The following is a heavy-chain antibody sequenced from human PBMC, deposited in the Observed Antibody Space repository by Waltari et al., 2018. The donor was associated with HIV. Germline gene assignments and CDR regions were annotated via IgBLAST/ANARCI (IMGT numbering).Heavy chain of an antibody. CDR3: ARVTGNTKGSWFDP. V-gene: IGHV3-33*01. CDR1: GFPFNTSG. D-gene: IGHD1-7*01. Sequence: QVQLVESGGGVVQPAKSLRLSCAASGFPFNTSGMVWVRQAPGKGLEWVAVIWYDGSKKYYGDSVKGRFTISKDNSKNTLHLQMNSLRAEDTAVYYCARVTGNTKGSWFDPWGQGTLVTVSS. CDR2: IWYDGSKK. J-gene: IGHJ5*02.